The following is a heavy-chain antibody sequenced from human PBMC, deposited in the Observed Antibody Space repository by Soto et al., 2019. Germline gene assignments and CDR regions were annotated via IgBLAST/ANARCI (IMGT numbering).Heavy chain of an antibody. D-gene: IGHD6-19*01. CDR1: GYTFTSYG. V-gene: IGHV1-18*01. CDR3: ARGFDPSSGWRNSREMATISWSY. CDR2: ISAYNGNT. J-gene: IGHJ4*02. Sequence: ASVKVSCKAAGYTFTSYGISWVRQAPGQGLEWMGWISAYNGNTNYAQKLQGRVTMTTDTSTSTAYMELRSLRSDDTAVYYCARGFDPSSGWRNSREMATISWSYWGQGTLVTVSS.